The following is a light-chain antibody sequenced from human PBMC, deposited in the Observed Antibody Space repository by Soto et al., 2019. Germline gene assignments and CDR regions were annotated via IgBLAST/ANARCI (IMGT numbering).Light chain of an antibody. CDR1: QSLNRD. CDR2: GAS. Sequence: EIVLTQSPANLSVSPGLGSTLSCRASQSLNRDLVWYQQKPGQSPRLLIFGASIRATGIPARFSGSGSGTEFTLTIGSLQSEDCALYYCQQYNNWPGTFGQGTKVDIK. J-gene: IGKJ1*01. CDR3: QQYNNWPGT. V-gene: IGKV3-15*01.